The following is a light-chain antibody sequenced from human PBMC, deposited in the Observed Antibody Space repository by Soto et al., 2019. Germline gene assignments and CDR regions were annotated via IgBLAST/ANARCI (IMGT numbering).Light chain of an antibody. Sequence: QSALTQPASVSGSPGQSITICCTGTSSDVGGYNYVSWYQQHPGKAPKLMIYEVSNRPSGVSNRFSGSKSGNTASLTISGLQAEDEADYYCSSYTSSSWVFGGGTKLTVL. CDR3: SSYTSSSWV. J-gene: IGLJ3*02. CDR2: EVS. V-gene: IGLV2-14*01. CDR1: SSDVGGYNY.